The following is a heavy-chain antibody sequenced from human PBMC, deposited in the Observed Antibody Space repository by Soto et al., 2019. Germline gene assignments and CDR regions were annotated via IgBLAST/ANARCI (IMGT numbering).Heavy chain of an antibody. CDR1: GGSISSGGYY. CDR2: IYYSGST. D-gene: IGHD2-15*01. Sequence: TSETLSLTCTVSGGSISSGGYYWSWIRQHPGKGLEWIGYIYYSGSTYYNPSLKSRVTISVDTSKNQFSLKLSSVTAADTAVYYCAKGSIVVVVAATIDYWGQGTLVTVSS. V-gene: IGHV4-31*03. J-gene: IGHJ4*02. CDR3: AKGSIVVVVAATIDY.